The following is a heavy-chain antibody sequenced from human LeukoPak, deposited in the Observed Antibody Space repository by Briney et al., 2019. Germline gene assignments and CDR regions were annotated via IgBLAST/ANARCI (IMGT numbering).Heavy chain of an antibody. J-gene: IGHJ4*02. V-gene: IGHV3-7*01. D-gene: IGHD4-23*01. Sequence: GGSLRLACAASGFTFSSYWMSWVRQAPGKGLEWVANIEQDGSGKYYVGSVKGRFTISRDNAKNSLYLQMNSLRAGDTAVYYCARDRMTSVAIDYWGQGTQVTVSS. CDR3: ARDRMTSVAIDY. CDR2: IEQDGSGK. CDR1: GFTFSSYW.